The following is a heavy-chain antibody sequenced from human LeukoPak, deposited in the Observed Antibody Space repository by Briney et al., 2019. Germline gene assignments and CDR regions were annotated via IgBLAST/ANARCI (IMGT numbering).Heavy chain of an antibody. V-gene: IGHV7-4-1*02. Sequence: ASVKVSCKASGYTFTSITINWVRQAPGQGLELMGWINTNTGNPTYAQGFTGRFVFSLDTSVSTAYLQISSLKTEDTAVYYCARDNAGDIDYWGQGTLVTVSS. J-gene: IGHJ4*02. CDR1: GYTFTSIT. D-gene: IGHD7-27*01. CDR3: ARDNAGDIDY. CDR2: INTNTGNP.